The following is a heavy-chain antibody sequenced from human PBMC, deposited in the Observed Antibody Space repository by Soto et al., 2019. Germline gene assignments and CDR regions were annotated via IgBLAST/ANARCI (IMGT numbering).Heavy chain of an antibody. J-gene: IGHJ2*01. CDR3: AREIRSGYYKYWYFDL. V-gene: IGHV1-2*02. CDR1: GYSFTGYH. D-gene: IGHD3-3*01. Sequence: QVQLVQSGAEVKKPGASVKVSCKASGYSFTGYHMRWVRQAPGQGLEWMGWINTDSGGTKYAQKFEGRVTMSRDTPINKVYMELSNLISDDTAVYYCAREIRSGYYKYWYFDLWGRGTLITVSS. CDR2: INTDSGGT.